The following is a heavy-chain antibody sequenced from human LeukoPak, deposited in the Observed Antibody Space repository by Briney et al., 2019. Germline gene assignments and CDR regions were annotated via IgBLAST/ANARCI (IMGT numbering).Heavy chain of an antibody. CDR2: IRYDGSHK. J-gene: IGHJ1*01. CDR1: GSTFSNYG. V-gene: IGHV3-30*02. D-gene: IGHD3-22*01. Sequence: PGGSLRLSCTASGSTFSNYGIHWVRQAPSKGREWAAYIRYDGSHKEYADAVKGRSTISRDNSKSTLYLQMDSLRPEDTAVYYCATYSSLNRREFQFWGQGTLLTVSS. CDR3: ATYSSLNRREFQF.